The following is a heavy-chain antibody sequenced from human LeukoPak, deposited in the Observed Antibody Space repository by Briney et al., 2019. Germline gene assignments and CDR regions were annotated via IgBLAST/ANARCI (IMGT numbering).Heavy chain of an antibody. CDR2: ICSSSSYI. CDR3: ARDHYYGSGSYYKAGGMDV. Sequence: GGSLSLSLAASLFTLSSYIMNWVRQAPGKGVEGVSSICSSSSYIYYADSVKGRFTISRDNAKNSLYLQMNSLRAEDTAVYYCARDHYYGSGSYYKAGGMDVWGQGTTVTVSS. CDR1: LFTLSSYI. J-gene: IGHJ6*02. V-gene: IGHV3-21*01. D-gene: IGHD3-10*01.